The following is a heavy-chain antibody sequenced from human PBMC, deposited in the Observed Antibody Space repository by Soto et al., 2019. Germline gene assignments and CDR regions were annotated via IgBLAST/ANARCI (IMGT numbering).Heavy chain of an antibody. Sequence: QVQLVQSGGEVEKPGASVKVSCKASGYTFTNYGINWVRQAPGLGLEWMGWINVYNGNTNYAQKFQARVTMTTDTSTNSVYMELRNLRSDDTAVYYCARGPDPTYFDYWGQGTLVSVSS. J-gene: IGHJ4*02. CDR1: GYTFTNYG. V-gene: IGHV1-18*01. CDR3: ARGPDPTYFDY. CDR2: INVYNGNT.